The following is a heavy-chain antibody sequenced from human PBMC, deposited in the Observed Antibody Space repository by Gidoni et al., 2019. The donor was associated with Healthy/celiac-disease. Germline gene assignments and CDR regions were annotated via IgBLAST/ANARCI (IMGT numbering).Heavy chain of an antibody. J-gene: IGHJ6*03. CDR2: IYYSGST. D-gene: IGHD3-3*01. CDR1: GGSISSYS. V-gene: IGHV4-59*01. Sequence: QVQLQESGPGLVKPSETLSLTCTVSGGSISSYSWSWIRQPPGKGLEWIGYIYYSGSTNYNPSLKSRVTISVDTSKNQFSLKLSSVTAADTAVYYCARLGPYYDFWSGGGGYYYMDVWGKGTTVTVSS. CDR3: ARLGPYYDFWSGGGGYYYMDV.